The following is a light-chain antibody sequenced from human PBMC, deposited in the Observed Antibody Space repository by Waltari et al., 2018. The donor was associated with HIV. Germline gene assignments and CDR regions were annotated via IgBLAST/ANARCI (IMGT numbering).Light chain of an antibody. CDR2: DVD. V-gene: IGLV2-14*03. Sequence: AVTQPASVSGLPGQSTTISCTGDDSDFGLYNFVSWYQQHSGKPPSFILYDVDSRAAGVSVRFSGSMSGNTASLTIAGLRAEDEGHYYCASFTGDNTVICGGGTEVTVL. CDR1: DSDFGLYNF. J-gene: IGLJ2*01. CDR3: ASFTGDNTVI.